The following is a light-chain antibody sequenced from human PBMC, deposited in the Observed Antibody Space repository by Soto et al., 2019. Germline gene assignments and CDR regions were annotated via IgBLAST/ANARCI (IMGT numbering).Light chain of an antibody. J-gene: IGKJ1*01. CDR2: KAS. CDR3: QQFNSYSWT. V-gene: IGKV1-5*03. Sequence: DIQMTQSPSTLSASVGDRVTITCRASQSVSRLLAWYQQKPGKAPKLLIYKASSLESGVPSRFSGSGSGTEFTLTISSLQPDDFATYYCQQFNSYSWTFGQGTKVEIK. CDR1: QSVSRL.